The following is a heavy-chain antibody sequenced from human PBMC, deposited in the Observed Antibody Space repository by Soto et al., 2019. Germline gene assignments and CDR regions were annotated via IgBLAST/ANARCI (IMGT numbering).Heavy chain of an antibody. CDR3: ARDGIGVVTSALYYYYYGMDV. V-gene: IGHV6-1*01. J-gene: IGHJ6*02. Sequence: SQTLSLTCAISGDSVSSNSAAWNWIRQSPSRGLEWLGRTYYRSKWYNDYAVSVKSRITINPDTSKNQFSLQLNSVTPEVTAVYYCARDGIGVVTSALYYYYYGMDVWGQGTTVTFS. CDR1: GDSVSSNSAA. CDR2: TYYRSKWYN. D-gene: IGHD2-2*01.